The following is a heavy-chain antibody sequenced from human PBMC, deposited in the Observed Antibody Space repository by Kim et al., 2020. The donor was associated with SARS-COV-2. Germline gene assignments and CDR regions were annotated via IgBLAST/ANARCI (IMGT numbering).Heavy chain of an antibody. D-gene: IGHD3-10*01. CDR1: GYRFMTYG. J-gene: IGHJ4*02. Sequence: ASVKVSCKTSGYRFMTYGINWVRPAPGQGLEWMGWISTYQGHTNYAASFQGRVTMSTDASSSTAYMELTSLTSDDTAVYFCARDPDLYSSGSYCDYWGQGTLVSVPA. CDR2: ISTYQGHT. V-gene: IGHV1-18*01. CDR3: ARDPDLYSSGSYCDY.